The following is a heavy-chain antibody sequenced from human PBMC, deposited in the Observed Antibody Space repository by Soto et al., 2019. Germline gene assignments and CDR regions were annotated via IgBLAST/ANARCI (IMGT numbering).Heavy chain of an antibody. V-gene: IGHV3-48*02. CDR1: GFTFSSYS. D-gene: IGHD3-9*01. CDR2: ISSSSSTI. J-gene: IGHJ6*02. Sequence: GGSLRLSCAASGFTFSSYSMNWVRQAPGKGLEWVSYISSSSSTIYYADSVKGRFTISRENAKNSLYLQMNSLRDEDTAVYYCARGKRYFDDYYYGMDVWGQGTTVTVSS. CDR3: ARGKRYFDDYYYGMDV.